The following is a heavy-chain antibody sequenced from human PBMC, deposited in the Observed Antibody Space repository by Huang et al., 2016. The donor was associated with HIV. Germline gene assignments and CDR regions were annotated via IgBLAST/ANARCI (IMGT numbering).Heavy chain of an antibody. CDR2: ISYDGKTK. J-gene: IGHJ4*02. CDR3: AKGGSAAAVLDF. D-gene: IGHD6-13*01. V-gene: IGHV3-30*18. Sequence: QVQLVESGGGVVQPGRSLRIFCAASGFTFSLYGMHWVRQAPGKGLEWGAVISYDGKTKDYADSVKCRFTISRENSKTTLYLQMNRLRVEDTALYYCAKGGSAAAVLDFWGQGTLVTVSS. CDR1: GFTFSLYG.